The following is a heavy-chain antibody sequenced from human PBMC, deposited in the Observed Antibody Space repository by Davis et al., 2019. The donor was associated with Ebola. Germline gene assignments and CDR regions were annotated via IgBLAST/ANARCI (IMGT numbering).Heavy chain of an antibody. CDR1: GLIVTSSS. CDR3: ARAPPHGPQPVFWYFDF. V-gene: IGHV3-53*01. J-gene: IGHJ2*01. D-gene: IGHD1-14*01. Sequence: GGSLRLSCAASGLIVTSSSMTWVRQAPGKGLECVSFIYSGGVTYFAESVKGRFTISRDNSKNTLYLHMNSLRAEDTAVYYCARAPPHGPQPVFWYFDFWGRGTLVTVSS. CDR2: IYSGGVT.